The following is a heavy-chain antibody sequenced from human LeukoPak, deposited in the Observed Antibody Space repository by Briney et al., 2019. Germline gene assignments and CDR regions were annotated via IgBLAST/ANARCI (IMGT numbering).Heavy chain of an antibody. CDR3: ARPKFMVRGHWFDH. V-gene: IGHV3-48*03. Sequence: PSGGSLRLSCAASGFTFSSYEMNWVRQAPGKGLEWVSYISSSGSTIYYADSVKGRFTISRDNAKNSLYLQMNSLSAEDTAVYYCARPKFMVRGHWFDHWGQGTLVTVSS. CDR2: ISSSGSTI. D-gene: IGHD3-10*01. CDR1: GFTFSSYE. J-gene: IGHJ5*02.